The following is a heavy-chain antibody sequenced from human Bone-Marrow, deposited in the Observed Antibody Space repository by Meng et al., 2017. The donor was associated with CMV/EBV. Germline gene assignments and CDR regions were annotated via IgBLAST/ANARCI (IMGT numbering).Heavy chain of an antibody. V-gene: IGHV1-3*01. CDR3: AKDMGGSGDFDY. Sequence: QVQLVQAGAEVKKPGASVKVSCKASGYTFTSYAVHWVRQAPGQRLEWMGWINVGNGDTKYAEKFQDRISMTSDTSASTSYMELSSLRSEDTAVYYCAKDMGGSGDFDYWGQGSLITVSS. CDR2: INVGNGDT. D-gene: IGHD2-15*01. CDR1: GYTFTSYA. J-gene: IGHJ4*02.